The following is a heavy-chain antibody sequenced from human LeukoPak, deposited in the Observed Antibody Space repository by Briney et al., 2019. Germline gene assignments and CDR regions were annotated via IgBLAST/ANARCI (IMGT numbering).Heavy chain of an antibody. V-gene: IGHV3-30*18. CDR1: GFTFSSYG. CDR2: ISYDGSNK. D-gene: IGHD6-13*01. Sequence: GGSLRLSCAASGFTFSSYGMHWVRQAPGKGLEWVVVISYDGSNKYYADSVKGRFTISRDNSKNTLYLQMNSLRAEDTAVYYCAKPPPNRIAAKIDYYGMDVWGQGTTVTVSS. CDR3: AKPPPNRIAAKIDYYGMDV. J-gene: IGHJ6*02.